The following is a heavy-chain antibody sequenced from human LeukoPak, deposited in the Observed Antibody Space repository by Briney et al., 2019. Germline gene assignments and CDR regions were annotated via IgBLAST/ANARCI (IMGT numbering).Heavy chain of an antibody. Sequence: SETLSLTCTVSGGSISSGDYYWSWIRQPPGKGLEWIGYIYYSGSTYYNPSLKSRVTISVDTSKNQFSLKLSSVTAADTAVYYCARDRGQGPYYYYGMDVWGQGTTVTVSS. D-gene: IGHD3/OR15-3a*01. V-gene: IGHV4-30-4*01. CDR3: ARDRGQGPYYYYGMDV. CDR1: GGSISSGDYY. J-gene: IGHJ6*02. CDR2: IYYSGST.